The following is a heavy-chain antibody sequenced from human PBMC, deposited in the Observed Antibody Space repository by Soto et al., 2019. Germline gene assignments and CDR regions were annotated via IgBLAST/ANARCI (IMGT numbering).Heavy chain of an antibody. Sequence: QVQLVESGGGVVQPGRSLRLSCAASGFTFSSYAMHWVRQAPGKGLEWVAVISYDGSNKYYADSVKGRFTISRDNSKNTLYLQMNSLRAEDTAVYYCGKYSDYGDHRDWFDPWGQGTLVTVSS. CDR3: GKYSDYGDHRDWFDP. CDR2: ISYDGSNK. V-gene: IGHV3-30-3*02. CDR1: GFTFSSYA. J-gene: IGHJ5*02. D-gene: IGHD4-17*01.